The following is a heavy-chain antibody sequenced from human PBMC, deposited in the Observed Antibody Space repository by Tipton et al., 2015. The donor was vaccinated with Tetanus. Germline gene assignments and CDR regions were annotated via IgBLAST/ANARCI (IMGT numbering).Heavy chain of an antibody. V-gene: IGHV4-31*03. D-gene: IGHD3-10*01. Sequence: TLSLTCTVSGGSISSDGAYWSWIRQHPGEGLEWSGYISNSGSTYYNPSLKSRVTITVDTSQKQISLKVNSVTAANTAVYYCARDRGVRGGYCYYHGMDVWGQETTITVSS. CDR1: GGSISSDGAY. CDR2: ISNSGST. J-gene: IGHJ6*02. CDR3: ARDRGVRGGYCYYHGMDV.